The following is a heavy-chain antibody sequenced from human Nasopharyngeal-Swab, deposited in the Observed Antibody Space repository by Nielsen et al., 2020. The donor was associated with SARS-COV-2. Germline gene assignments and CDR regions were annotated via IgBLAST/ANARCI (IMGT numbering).Heavy chain of an antibody. CDR1: GGTFSSYA. Sequence: SVKVSCKASGGTFSSYAISWVRQAPGQGLEWMGRIIPILGIANYAQKFQGRVTITADKSTSTAYMELSSLRSEDTAVYYCARAYYYDSSGYYSLYYFDYWGQGTLVTVSS. D-gene: IGHD3-22*01. CDR3: ARAYYYDSSGYYSLYYFDY. V-gene: IGHV1-69*04. J-gene: IGHJ4*02. CDR2: IIPILGIA.